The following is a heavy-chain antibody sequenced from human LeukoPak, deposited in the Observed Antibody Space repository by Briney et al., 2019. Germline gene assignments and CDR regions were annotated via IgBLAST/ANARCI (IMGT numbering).Heavy chain of an antibody. J-gene: IGHJ4*02. Sequence: ASVKVSCKASGYTFTSYGMSWVRQAPGQGLEWMGWISAYNGNTNYAQKLQGRVTMTTDTSTSTAYMELRSMRSGDTAVYYCARGRYRGTFDYWGQGTLVTVSS. D-gene: IGHD2-21*01. CDR3: ARGRYRGTFDY. CDR1: GYTFTSYG. V-gene: IGHV1-18*01. CDR2: ISAYNGNT.